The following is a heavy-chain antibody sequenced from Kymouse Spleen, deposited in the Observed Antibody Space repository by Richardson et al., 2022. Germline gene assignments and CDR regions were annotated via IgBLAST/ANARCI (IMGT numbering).Heavy chain of an antibody. CDR2: INHSGST. V-gene: IGHV4-34*01. Sequence: QVQLQQWGAGLLKPSETLSLTCAVYGGSFSGYYWSWIRQPPGKGLEWIGEINHSGSTNYNPSLKSRVTISVDTSKNQFSLKLSSVTAADTAVYYCARRYSSSWSFDYWGQGTLVTVSS. D-gene: IGHD6-13*01. CDR3: ARRYSSSWSFDY. CDR1: GGSFSGYY. J-gene: IGHJ4*02.